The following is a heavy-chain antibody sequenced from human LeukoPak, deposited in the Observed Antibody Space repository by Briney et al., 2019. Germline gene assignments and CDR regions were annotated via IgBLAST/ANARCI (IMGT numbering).Heavy chain of an antibody. CDR3: ARDYYYYYYMDV. Sequence: GGSLRLSCAASGFTFSSYAMSWVRHAPGKGLVWVSRINSDGSSTSYADSVKGRFTISRDNAKNTLYLQMNSLGAEDTAVYYCARDYYYYYYMDVWGKGTMVTVSS. V-gene: IGHV3-74*01. CDR1: GFTFSSYA. CDR2: INSDGSST. J-gene: IGHJ6*03.